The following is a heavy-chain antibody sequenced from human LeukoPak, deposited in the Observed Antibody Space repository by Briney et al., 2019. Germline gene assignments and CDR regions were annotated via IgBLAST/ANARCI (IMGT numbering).Heavy chain of an antibody. D-gene: IGHD3-22*01. V-gene: IGHV4-4*07. CDR1: GGSISSYY. CDR2: IYTSGST. CDR3: ARARYYYDSSGSHFDY. J-gene: IGHJ4*02. Sequence: SETLSLTCTVSGGSISSYYWSWIRQPAGKGLEWIGRIYTSGSTNYNPSLKSRVTMSVDTSKNQVSLKLSSVTAADTAVYYCARARYYYDSSGSHFDYWGQGTLVTVSS.